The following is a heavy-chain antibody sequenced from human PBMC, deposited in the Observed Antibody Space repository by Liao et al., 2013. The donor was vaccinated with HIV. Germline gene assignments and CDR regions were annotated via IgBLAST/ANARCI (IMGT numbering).Heavy chain of an antibody. CDR2: IYTSGST. V-gene: IGHV4-61*02. CDR1: GGSISSGSYY. J-gene: IGHJ6*03. CDR3: ARDQSLGYCSSTSCYYYYYMDV. D-gene: IGHD2-2*01. Sequence: QVHLQESGPGLVKPSETLSLTCTVSGGSISSGSYYWSWIRQPAGKGLEWIGRIYTSGSTNYNPSLKSRVTISVDTSKNQFSLKLSSVTAADTAVYYCARDQSLGYCSSTSCYYYYYMDVWGKGTTVTVSS.